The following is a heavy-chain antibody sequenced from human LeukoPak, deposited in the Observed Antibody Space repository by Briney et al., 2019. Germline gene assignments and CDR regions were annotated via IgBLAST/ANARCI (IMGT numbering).Heavy chain of an antibody. CDR1: GFTFTSSA. CDR3: AADVYYDFWSGYWGFDAFDI. V-gene: IGHV1-58*01. Sequence: SVKVSCKASGFTFTSSAVQWVRQARGQRLEWIGWIVVGSGNTNYAQKFQERVTITRDMSTSTAYMELSSLRSEDTAVYYCAADVYYDFWSGYWGFDAFDIWGQGTMVTVSS. J-gene: IGHJ3*02. D-gene: IGHD3-3*01. CDR2: IVVGSGNT.